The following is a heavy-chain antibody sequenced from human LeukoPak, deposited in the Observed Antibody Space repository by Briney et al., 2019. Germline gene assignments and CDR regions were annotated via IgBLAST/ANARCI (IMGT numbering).Heavy chain of an antibody. CDR2: INPNSGNT. J-gene: IGHJ6*02. CDR3: ARAGYSSGWYDYYYYYGMDV. CDR1: GYTFTSYD. D-gene: IGHD6-19*01. Sequence: ASVKVSCKASGYTFTSYDINWVRQATGQGLEWMGWINPNSGNTGYAQKFQGRVTMTRNTSISTAYMELSSLRSEDTAVYYCARAGYSSGWYDYYYYYGMDVWGQGTTVTVSS. V-gene: IGHV1-8*01.